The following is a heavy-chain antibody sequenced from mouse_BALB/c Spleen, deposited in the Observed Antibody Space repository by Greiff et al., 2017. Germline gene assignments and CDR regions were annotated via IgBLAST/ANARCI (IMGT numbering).Heavy chain of an antibody. J-gene: IGHJ3*01. CDR1: GFTFSSYA. CDR3: ARGDYEWFAY. D-gene: IGHD2-4*01. V-gene: IGHV5-6-5*01. CDR2: ISSGGST. Sequence: EVQLVESGGGLVKPGGSLKLSCAASGFTFSSYAMSWVRQTPEKRLEWVASISSGGSTYYPDSVKGRFTISRDNARNILYLQMSSLRSEDTAMYYCARGDYEWFAYWGQGTLVTVSA.